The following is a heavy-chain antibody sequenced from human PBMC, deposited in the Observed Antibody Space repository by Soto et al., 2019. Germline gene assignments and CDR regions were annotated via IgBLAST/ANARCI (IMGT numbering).Heavy chain of an antibody. Sequence: QITLKESGPTLVKPTQTLTLTCTLSGFSLTDSGVGVGWMRQPPGKALEWLALVYWDDDKRYSPSLKNRLTSSKDTSKNLVVLTMTDMDPVDTATYYCARRLQRHDSNYFDAFHIWGQGTLVTVS. J-gene: IGHJ3*02. V-gene: IGHV2-5*02. CDR1: GFSLTDSGVG. CDR3: ARRLQRHDSNYFDAFHI. CDR2: VYWDDDK. D-gene: IGHD2-15*01.